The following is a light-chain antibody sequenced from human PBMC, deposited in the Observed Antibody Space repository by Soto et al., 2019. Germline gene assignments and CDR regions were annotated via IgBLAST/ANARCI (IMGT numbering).Light chain of an antibody. Sequence: DVQMTQSPSPLSAFVGDRVTITCRASQGIAPYLAWFQQKPGKVPKLLIYATSTLQSRVPSRFSGSGSGTDFTLTISSLQPEDVATYYCQKYNTAPLTFGGGTEVEIK. J-gene: IGKJ4*01. CDR3: QKYNTAPLT. V-gene: IGKV1-27*01. CDR1: QGIAPY. CDR2: ATS.